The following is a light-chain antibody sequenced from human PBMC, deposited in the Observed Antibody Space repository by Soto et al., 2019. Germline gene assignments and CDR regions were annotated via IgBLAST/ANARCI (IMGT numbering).Light chain of an antibody. CDR2: GAS. CDR3: QQYATSPIT. CDR1: QSVGRNY. Sequence: ENVLTQSPGTLSFSAGERATLSSRASQSVGRNYLAWFQQKSGQAPRLVIYGASSRAAGIPDRLSGSGSGTDFTLTISRLEPEDFAVYYCQQYATSPITFGQGTRLEIK. V-gene: IGKV3-20*01. J-gene: IGKJ5*01.